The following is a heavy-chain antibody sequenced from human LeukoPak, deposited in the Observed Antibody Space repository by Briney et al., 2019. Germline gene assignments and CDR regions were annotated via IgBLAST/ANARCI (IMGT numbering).Heavy chain of an antibody. Sequence: SETLSLTCTVSGGSITDSYWGWVRQSPGKGLEWIGTIFHSGNTHFNPSLKRRVTMSVDTSKNQFSLKLSSVTAADTAVYYCARDHTGDSSGPEAAYLDVWGKGTTVTVSS. CDR2: IFHSGNT. D-gene: IGHD6-19*01. CDR1: GGSITDSY. V-gene: IGHV4-39*07. CDR3: ARDHTGDSSGPEAAYLDV. J-gene: IGHJ6*03.